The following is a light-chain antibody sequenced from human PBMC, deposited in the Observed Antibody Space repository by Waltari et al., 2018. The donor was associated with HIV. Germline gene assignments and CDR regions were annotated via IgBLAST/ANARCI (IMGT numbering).Light chain of an antibody. CDR3: ISYTSSSTLV. Sequence: QSALTQPPPVSGLPGQSLTVSCTGPSSAVGGYNYFSWYQQHPGKAPKLMISDVTYRPSGVSNRFSGSKSGNTASLTISGLQAEDEADYYCISYTSSSTLVFGGGTKVTVL. V-gene: IGLV2-14*03. CDR1: SSAVGGYNY. J-gene: IGLJ2*01. CDR2: DVT.